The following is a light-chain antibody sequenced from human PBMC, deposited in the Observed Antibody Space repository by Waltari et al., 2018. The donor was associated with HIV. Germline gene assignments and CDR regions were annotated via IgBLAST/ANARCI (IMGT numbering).Light chain of an antibody. CDR1: QSISHY. CDR3: HQTYTMPWT. Sequence: DIQMTQFPSSLAASVGDRVTITCRTSQSISHYLQWYQQKPGKAPKLVIYGTNNLHSGVSSRFSASGSGTDFTLTISSLQPDDFAIYHCHQTYTMPWTFGQGTKVEIK. CDR2: GTN. V-gene: IGKV1-39*01. J-gene: IGKJ1*01.